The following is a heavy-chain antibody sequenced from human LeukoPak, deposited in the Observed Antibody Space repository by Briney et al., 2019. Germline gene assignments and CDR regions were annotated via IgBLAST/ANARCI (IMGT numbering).Heavy chain of an antibody. CDR3: ARDFAAIPSPVSLWYNYDSSGYLDY. CDR1: GYTFTGYY. D-gene: IGHD3-22*01. J-gene: IGHJ4*02. CDR2: INPNSGGT. V-gene: IGHV1-2*02. Sequence: ASVTVSCKASGYTFTGYYMHWVRQAPGQGLEWMGWINPNSGGTNYAQKFQGRVTMTRDTSISTAYMELSRLRSEDTAVYYCARDFAAIPSPVSLWYNYDSSGYLDYWGQGTLVTVSS.